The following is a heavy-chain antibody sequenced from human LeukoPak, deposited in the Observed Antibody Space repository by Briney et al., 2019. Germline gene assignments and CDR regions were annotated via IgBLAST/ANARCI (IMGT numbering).Heavy chain of an antibody. V-gene: IGHV4-34*12. CDR2: ILHIGST. Sequence: SETLSLTCAVYGGSFSGHYWSWIRQPPGKGLEWIGEILHIGSTNYNPSLKSRVTISVDKSKNQFTLKLSSVTAADTAVYYCARTPPFDYWGQGTLVTVSS. CDR1: GGSFSGHY. CDR3: ARTPPFDY. J-gene: IGHJ4*02.